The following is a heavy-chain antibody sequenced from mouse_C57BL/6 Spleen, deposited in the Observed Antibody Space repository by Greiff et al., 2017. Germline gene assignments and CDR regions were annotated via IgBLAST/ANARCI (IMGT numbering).Heavy chain of an antibody. D-gene: IGHD2-5*01. CDR2: IDPSDSYT. CDR1: GYTFTSHW. Sequence: QVRLQQPGAELVMPGASVKLSCKASGYTFTSHWMHWVKQRPGQGLEWIGEIDPSDSYTNYNQKFKGKSTLTVDKASSTAYMQLSSLTSEDSAVYYCARPYSKGDAMDYWGQGTSVTVSS. J-gene: IGHJ4*01. V-gene: IGHV1-69*01. CDR3: ARPYSKGDAMDY.